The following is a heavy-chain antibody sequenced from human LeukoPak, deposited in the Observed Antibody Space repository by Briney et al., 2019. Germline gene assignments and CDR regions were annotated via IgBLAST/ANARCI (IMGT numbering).Heavy chain of an antibody. CDR2: IYYSGST. V-gene: IGHV4-59*01. D-gene: IGHD2-8*01. CDR3: ASLGYCTNGVCYSFDY. Sequence: PSETLSLTCTVSGGSISSYYWSWIRQPPGKGLERIGYIYYSGSTNYNPSLKSRVTISVDTSKNQFSLKLSSVTAADTAVYYCASLGYCTNGVCYSFDYWGQGTLVTVSS. CDR1: GGSISSYY. J-gene: IGHJ4*02.